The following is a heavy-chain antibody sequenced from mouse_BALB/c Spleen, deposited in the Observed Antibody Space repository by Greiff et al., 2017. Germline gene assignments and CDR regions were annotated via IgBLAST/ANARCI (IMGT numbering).Heavy chain of an antibody. CDR2: IWGGGST. CDR1: GFSLSRYS. V-gene: IGHV2-6-4*01. D-gene: IGHD2-4*01. Sequence: VKVEESGPGLVAPSQSLSITCTVSGFSLSRYSVHWVRQPPGKGLEWLGMIWGGGSTDYNSALKSRLSISKDNSKSQVFLKMNSLQTDDTAMYYCASHYDYDELFAYWGQGTLVTVSA. CDR3: ASHYDYDELFAY. J-gene: IGHJ3*01.